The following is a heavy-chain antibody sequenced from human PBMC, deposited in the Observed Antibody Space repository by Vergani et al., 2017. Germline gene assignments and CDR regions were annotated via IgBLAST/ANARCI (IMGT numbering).Heavy chain of an antibody. D-gene: IGHD6-13*01. V-gene: IGHV4-59*01. Sequence: QVQLQESGPGLVKPSQTLSLTCTVSGGSISSYYWSWIRQPPGKGLEWIGYIYYSGSTNYNPSLKRRVTISVDTSKNQFSLKLSSVTAADTAVYYCARWGARQQLVLPYYYYYMDVWGKGTTVTVSS. CDR2: IYYSGST. CDR3: ARWGARQQLVLPYYYYYMDV. CDR1: GGSISSYY. J-gene: IGHJ6*03.